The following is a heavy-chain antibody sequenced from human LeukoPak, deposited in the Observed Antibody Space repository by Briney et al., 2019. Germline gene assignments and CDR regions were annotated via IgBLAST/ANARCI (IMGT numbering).Heavy chain of an antibody. J-gene: IGHJ4*02. CDR1: GGSISSVILF. Sequence: PSETLSLTCTVSGGSISSVILFWGWIRQPPGKGLEWIGSIYYSGSTYYNPSLKSRVTISVDTSKNQFSLKLSSVTAADTAVYYCARQRYYGSGSYDYWGQGTLVTVSS. CDR2: IYYSGST. CDR3: ARQRYYGSGSYDY. V-gene: IGHV4-39*01. D-gene: IGHD3-10*01.